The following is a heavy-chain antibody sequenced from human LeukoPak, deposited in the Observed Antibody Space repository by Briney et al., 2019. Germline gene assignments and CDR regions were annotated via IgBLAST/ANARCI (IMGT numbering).Heavy chain of an antibody. V-gene: IGHV4-4*07. CDR3: AREVIVVVPAATGDAFDI. J-gene: IGHJ3*02. CDR2: IYTSGST. D-gene: IGHD2-2*01. CDR1: GGSISSYY. Sequence: SETLSLTCTVSGGSISSYYWSWIRQPAGKGLEWIGRIYTSGSTNYNPSLKGRVTISVDKSKNQFSLKLSSVTAADTAVYYCAREVIVVVPAATGDAFDIWGQGTMVTVSS.